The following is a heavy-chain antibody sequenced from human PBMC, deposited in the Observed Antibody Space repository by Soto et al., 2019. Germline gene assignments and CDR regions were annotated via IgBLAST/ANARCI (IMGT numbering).Heavy chain of an antibody. CDR3: ASTDYYDSSGYYWEAAFDI. CDR1: GGTFSSYA. CDR2: IIPIFGTA. Sequence: GASVKVSCKASGGTFSSYAISWVRQAPGRGLEWMGGIIPIFGTANYAQKFQGRVTITADESTSTAYMELSSLRSEDTAVYYCASTDYYDSSGYYWEAAFDIWGQGTMVTVSS. J-gene: IGHJ3*02. V-gene: IGHV1-69*13. D-gene: IGHD3-22*01.